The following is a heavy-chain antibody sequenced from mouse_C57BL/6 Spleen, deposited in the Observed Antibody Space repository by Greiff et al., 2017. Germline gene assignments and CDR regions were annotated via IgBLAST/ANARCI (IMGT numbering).Heavy chain of an antibody. CDR1: GYTFTSSW. Sequence: QVQLQQSGAELVQPGASVKLSCKASGYTFTSSWMQWVKQRPGQGLEWIGEIDPSDSYTNYNQKFKGKATLTVDTSSSTAYMQLSSLTSEYSAVYYCARGSSRITTVVAGMDYWGQGTSVTVSS. J-gene: IGHJ4*01. CDR3: ARGSSRITTVVAGMDY. D-gene: IGHD1-1*01. V-gene: IGHV1-50*01. CDR2: IDPSDSYT.